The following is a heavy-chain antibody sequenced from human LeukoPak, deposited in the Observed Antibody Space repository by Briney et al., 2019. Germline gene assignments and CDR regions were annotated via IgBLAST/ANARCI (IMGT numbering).Heavy chain of an antibody. CDR1: GGSISSYY. CDR3: ARLVDTAMVLLFAY. Sequence: SETLSLTCTVSGGSISSYYWSWIRQPPGKGLEWIGYIYYSGSTNYNPSLKSRVTISVDTSKNQFSLELSSVTAADTAVYYCARLVDTAMVLLFAYWGQGTLVTVSS. J-gene: IGHJ4*02. V-gene: IGHV4-59*08. CDR2: IYYSGST. D-gene: IGHD5-18*01.